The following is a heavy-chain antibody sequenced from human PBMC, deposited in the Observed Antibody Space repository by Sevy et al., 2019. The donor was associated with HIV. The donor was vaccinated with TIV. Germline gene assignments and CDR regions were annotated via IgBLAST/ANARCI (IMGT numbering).Heavy chain of an antibody. J-gene: IGHJ3*02. D-gene: IGHD3-3*02. CDR1: EFTFSSHA. CDR2: ISGNGENT. Sequence: GGSLRLSCAASEFTFSSHAVSWVRQAPGKGLEWVSAISGNGENTHYAYSVRGRFTISRDNFKNTLYLHMSTLRAEDTALYYCARDGRGISAFDIWGQGTMVTVSS. CDR3: ARDGRGISAFDI. V-gene: IGHV3-23*01.